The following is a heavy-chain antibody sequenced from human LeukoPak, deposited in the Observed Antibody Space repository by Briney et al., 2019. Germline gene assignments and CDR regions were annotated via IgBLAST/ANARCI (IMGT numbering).Heavy chain of an antibody. D-gene: IGHD2-8*01. CDR3: ARYPDLGVPDQ. V-gene: IGHV6-1*01. CDR2: TYYRSKWYI. Sequence: SQTLSLTCAISGDSVSSKSAAGNWIRQSPSRGLEWLGRTYYRSKWYIEFALSVRSRITINPDTSKNQFSLQLNSVTPEDTAVYYCARYPDLGVPDQWRQGTLVTVSS. CDR1: GDSVSSKSAA. J-gene: IGHJ5*02.